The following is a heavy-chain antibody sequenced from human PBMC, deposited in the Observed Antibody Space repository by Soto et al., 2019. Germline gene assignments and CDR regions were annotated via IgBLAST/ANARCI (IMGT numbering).Heavy chain of an antibody. CDR3: ARDLRLDS. CDR2: IYQSGTP. V-gene: IGHV4-31*03. D-gene: IGHD2-21*02. J-gene: IGHJ4*02. Sequence: QVQLQESGPGLVKPSDTLSLTCTVSAGSISSGGYYWNWIRQYPGKGLEWIAYIYQSGTPYYNPSLKSRATISIDRSKNQFSLMLESVTAADTAVYYWARDLRLDSWGPGTLVTVSS. CDR1: AGSISSGGYY.